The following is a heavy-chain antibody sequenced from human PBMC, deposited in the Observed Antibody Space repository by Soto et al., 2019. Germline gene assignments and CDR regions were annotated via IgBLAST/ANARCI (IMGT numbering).Heavy chain of an antibody. D-gene: IGHD1-26*01. CDR2: ISLSSGNI. Sequence: GGSLRLSCAASGFSLSSYAMDWVRQAPGQGLEWVLYISLSSGNIHYADSVRGRFTVSRDNAKNSLYLQMNSLRAEDTAVYYCARDPSRGSEWARYLDLWGRGTLVTVSS. CDR1: GFSLSSYA. J-gene: IGHJ2*01. V-gene: IGHV3-48*01. CDR3: ARDPSRGSEWARYLDL.